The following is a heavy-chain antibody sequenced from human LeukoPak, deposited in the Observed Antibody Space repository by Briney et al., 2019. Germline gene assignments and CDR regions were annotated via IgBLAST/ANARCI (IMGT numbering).Heavy chain of an antibody. V-gene: IGHV3-21*01. CDR3: ATYSSGWPVGY. D-gene: IGHD6-19*01. J-gene: IGHJ4*02. CDR2: ISSSSSYI. CDR1: GFTFSSYS. Sequence: GGSPRLSCAASGFTFSSYSMNWVRQAPGKGLEWVSSISSSSSYIYYADSVKGRFTISRDNAKNSLYLQMNSLRAEDTAVYYCATYSSGWPVGYWGQGTLVTVSS.